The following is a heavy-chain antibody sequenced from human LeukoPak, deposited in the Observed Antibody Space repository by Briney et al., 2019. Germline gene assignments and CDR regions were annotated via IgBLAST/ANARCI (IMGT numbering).Heavy chain of an antibody. CDR3: ARVSDTMISFGGGISYFDY. Sequence: SETLSLTCALYGGSFSDYYWTWIRQPPGKGLEWIGEINHSGGTDYNPSLRSRVTIPLDTSKKQFSLQLSSVTAADTGVYYCARVSDTMISFGGGISYFDYWGQGPLVTVSS. CDR2: INHSGGT. V-gene: IGHV4-34*01. CDR1: GGSFSDYY. J-gene: IGHJ4*02. D-gene: IGHD3-16*02.